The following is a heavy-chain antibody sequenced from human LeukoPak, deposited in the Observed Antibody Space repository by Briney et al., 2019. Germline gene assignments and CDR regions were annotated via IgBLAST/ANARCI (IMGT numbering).Heavy chain of an antibody. D-gene: IGHD3-22*01. J-gene: IGHJ4*02. CDR3: ARAAIAYDSSGYYYY. V-gene: IGHV1-18*01. CDR1: GYTFTSYG. Sequence: ASVKVSCKASGYTFTSYGISWVRQAPGQGPEWMGWISAYNGNTNYAQKLQGRVTMTTDTSTSTAYMELRSLRSDDTAVYYCARAAIAYDSSGYYYYWGQGTLVTVSS. CDR2: ISAYNGNT.